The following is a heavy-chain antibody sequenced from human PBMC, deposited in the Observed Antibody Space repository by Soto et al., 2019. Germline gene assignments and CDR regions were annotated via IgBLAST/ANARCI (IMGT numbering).Heavy chain of an antibody. CDR1: GFTFSNAW. J-gene: IGHJ3*02. CDR2: IKSKTDGGTT. CDR3: WLLNVADAFAI. V-gene: IGHV3-15*01. D-gene: IGHD5-12*01. Sequence: GGSLRLSCAASGFTFSNAWMSWVRQAPGKGLEWVGRIKSKTDGGTTDYAAPVKGRFTISRDDSKNTLYLQMNSLKTEDTAVYYCWLLNVADAFAIWGQETMVTVSS.